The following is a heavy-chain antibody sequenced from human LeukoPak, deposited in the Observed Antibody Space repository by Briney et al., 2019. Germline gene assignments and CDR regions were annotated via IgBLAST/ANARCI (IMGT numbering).Heavy chain of an antibody. V-gene: IGHV3-74*01. CDR1: GFTFSNYW. CDR3: AKNSLSSRLRYFDY. CDR2: INSDGSTI. Sequence: GGSLRLSCAGSGFTFSNYWMHWVRQAPGMGPVWVSRINSDGSTIDYADSVKGRFTISRDNSKNTLFLQMNSLRTEDTAVYYCAKNSLSSRLRYFDYWGQGTLVTVSS. J-gene: IGHJ4*02. D-gene: IGHD4-17*01.